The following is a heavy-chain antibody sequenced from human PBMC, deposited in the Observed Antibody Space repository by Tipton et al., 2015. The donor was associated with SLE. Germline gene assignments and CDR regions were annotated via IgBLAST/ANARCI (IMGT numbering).Heavy chain of an antibody. J-gene: IGHJ5*02. D-gene: IGHD3/OR15-3a*01. V-gene: IGHV4-39*07. CDR2: MYYRGST. CDR1: GGSISRSSHY. Sequence: TLSLTCNVSGGSISRSSHYWGWIRQPPGKGLEWIGSMYYRGSTYYNPSLESRVTMSLDTSKNQFSLKLNSVTAADTAVYYCARQRGYNYGLYNWFDPWGQGTLVTVSS. CDR3: ARQRGYNYGLYNWFDP.